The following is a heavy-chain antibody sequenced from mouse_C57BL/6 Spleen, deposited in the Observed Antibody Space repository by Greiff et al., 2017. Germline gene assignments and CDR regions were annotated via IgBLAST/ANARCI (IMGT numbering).Heavy chain of an antibody. D-gene: IGHD2-1*01. Sequence: QVQLQQPGAELVKPGASVKLSCKASGYTFTSYWMQWVKQRPGQGLEWIGEIDPSDSYTNYNQKFKGKATLTVDTSSSTAYMQLSSLTSEDSAVYYCARAGIYYGTGNYYAMDYWGQGTSVTVSS. CDR1: GYTFTSYW. CDR3: ARAGIYYGTGNYYAMDY. CDR2: IDPSDSYT. J-gene: IGHJ4*01. V-gene: IGHV1-50*01.